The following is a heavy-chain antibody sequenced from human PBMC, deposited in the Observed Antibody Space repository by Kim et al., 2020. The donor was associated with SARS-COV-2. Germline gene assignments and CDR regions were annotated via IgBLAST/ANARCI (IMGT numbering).Heavy chain of an antibody. CDR3: ARSMVRGVIQD. D-gene: IGHD3-10*01. V-gene: IGHV4-31*03. Sequence: SETLSLTCTVSGGSISSGGYYWSWIRQHPGKGLEWIGYIYYSGSTYYNPSLKSRVTISVDTSKNQFSLKLSSVTAADTAVYYCARSMVRGVIQDWGQGTLVTVSS. CDR2: IYYSGST. CDR1: GGSISSGGYY. J-gene: IGHJ4*02.